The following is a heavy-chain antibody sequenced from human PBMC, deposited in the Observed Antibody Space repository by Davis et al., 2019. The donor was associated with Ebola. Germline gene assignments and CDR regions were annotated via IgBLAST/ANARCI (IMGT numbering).Heavy chain of an antibody. D-gene: IGHD3-10*01. J-gene: IGHJ4*02. Sequence: AASVKVSCKASGGTFSSYAISWVRQAPGQGLEWMGIINPSGGSTSYAQKFQGRVTMTTDTSTSTAYMELRSLRSDDTAVYYCARDSVLLWFRESPPDYWGQGTLVTVSS. CDR3: ARDSVLLWFRESPPDY. CDR2: INPSGGST. V-gene: IGHV1-46*01. CDR1: GGTFSSYA.